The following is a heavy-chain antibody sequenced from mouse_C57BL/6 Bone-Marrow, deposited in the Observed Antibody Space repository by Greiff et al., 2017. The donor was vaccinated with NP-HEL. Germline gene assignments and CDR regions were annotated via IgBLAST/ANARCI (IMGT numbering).Heavy chain of an antibody. CDR3: ARQGGSSLDY. Sequence: EVKLVESGGGLVQPGGSLKLSCAASGFTFSDYGMAWVRQAPRKGPEWVAFISHLAYSIYYADTVTGRFTISRENAKNTLYLEMSSLRSEDTAMYYCARQGGSSLDYWGQGTTLTVSS. D-gene: IGHD1-1*01. J-gene: IGHJ2*01. V-gene: IGHV5-15*01. CDR1: GFTFSDYG. CDR2: ISHLAYSI.